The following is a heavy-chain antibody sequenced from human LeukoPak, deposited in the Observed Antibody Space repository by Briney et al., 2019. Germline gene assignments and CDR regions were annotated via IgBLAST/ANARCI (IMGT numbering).Heavy chain of an antibody. CDR3: AQQKAGYSGSPSWFDP. D-gene: IGHD5-12*01. V-gene: IGHV1-24*01. CDR2: FNPEHTET. CDR1: GYSLSDLS. Sequence: ASVKVSCKVSGYSLSDLSLQWVRQAPGQGLEWMGGFNPEHTETIYSQKFQGRVTLTEDTSTDTAYMELSSLRSEDTAMYFCAQQKAGYSGSPSWFDPWAREPWSPSPQ. J-gene: IGHJ5*02.